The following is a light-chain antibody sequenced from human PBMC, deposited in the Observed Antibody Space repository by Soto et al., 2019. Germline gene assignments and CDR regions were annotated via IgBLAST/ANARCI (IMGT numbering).Light chain of an antibody. J-gene: IGKJ2*01. V-gene: IGKV3-15*01. CDR1: QSVRSN. Sequence: EVVMTQSPATLSVSPGERATLSCRASQSVRSNLVWYQQKPGQAPRLLIYDASTRATGIPGRFSGSGSGTEFTLIISSLQSEDFARYFCQQCNNVPYTFGHGTKLEIK. CDR3: QQCNNVPYT. CDR2: DAS.